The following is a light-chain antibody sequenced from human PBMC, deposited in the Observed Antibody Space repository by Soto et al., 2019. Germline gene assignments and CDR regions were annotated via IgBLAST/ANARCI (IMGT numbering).Light chain of an antibody. CDR3: QQYYSTPRT. CDR1: QCVLYISNNQNY. V-gene: IGKV4-1*01. J-gene: IGKJ1*01. Sequence: DIVATQSTDSLAESLGERATINCKSRQCVLYISNNQNYLAWYKQKLGQPPKLLIYWASSRESGVPDRFSGSGCGTDFTLAISSLQSEDVAVYYCQQYYSTPRTFGQGTKVEIK. CDR2: WAS.